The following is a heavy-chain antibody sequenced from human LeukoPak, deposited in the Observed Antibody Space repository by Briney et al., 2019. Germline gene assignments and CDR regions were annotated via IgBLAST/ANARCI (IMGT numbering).Heavy chain of an antibody. V-gene: IGHV3-33*01. D-gene: IGHD1-1*01. CDR3: ARDPSGSWNDVGTFDS. CDR2: LWYDGANK. J-gene: IGHJ4*02. Sequence: GGSLRLSCAASGYTFSNYGMHWVRQAPGKGLEWVALLWYDGANKNYADSVKGRFTISRDNSKNTVYLQMTSLRAEDTALYYCARDPSGSWNDVGTFDSWGQGTLVSVSS. CDR1: GYTFSNYG.